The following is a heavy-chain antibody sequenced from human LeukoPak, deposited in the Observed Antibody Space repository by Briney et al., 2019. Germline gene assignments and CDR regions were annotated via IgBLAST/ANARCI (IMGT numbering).Heavy chain of an antibody. J-gene: IGHJ4*02. CDR2: ISSSGSTI. D-gene: IGHD3-10*01. CDR1: GFTFINYG. CDR3: AREESYYYGSGKFDY. Sequence: PGGSLRLSCAASGFTFINYGMNWVRQAPGKGLEWVSYISSSGSTIYYADSVKGRFTISRDNAKNSLYLQMNSLRAEDTAVYYCAREESYYYGSGKFDYWGQGTLVTVSS. V-gene: IGHV3-48*04.